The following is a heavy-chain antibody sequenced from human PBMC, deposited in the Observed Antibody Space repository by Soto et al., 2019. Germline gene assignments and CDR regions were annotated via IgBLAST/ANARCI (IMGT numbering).Heavy chain of an antibody. Sequence: ASVKVSCKTSGGTFSSYAISWVRQAPGQGLEWMGGIVPLFRTTNYAQKFQGRVTITADTSTYTVYMELSGPRSGDTAVYYCARGGYSSTWSNLLDRSGLDVWGQGXTVTVCS. CDR3: ARGGYSSTWSNLLDRSGLDV. J-gene: IGHJ6*02. D-gene: IGHD6-13*01. CDR1: GGTFSSYA. CDR2: IVPLFRTT. V-gene: IGHV1-69*06.